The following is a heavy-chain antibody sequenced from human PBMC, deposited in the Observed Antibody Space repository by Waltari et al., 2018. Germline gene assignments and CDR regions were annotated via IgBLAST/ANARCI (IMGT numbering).Heavy chain of an antibody. Sequence: EVQLVESGGGLVKPGMSLRLSCAASGFIFGSFSMTWVRQAPGKGLEWVGIIYSRGIFRQYADSVKGRFTISRDNSNNSLYLQMDNLKVDDTAVYYCARDNNFDYWSGLSYWGQGTLVTVSS. V-gene: IGHV3-21*02. CDR3: ARDNNFDYWSGLSY. J-gene: IGHJ4*02. D-gene: IGHD3-3*01. CDR2: IYSRGIFR. CDR1: GFIFGSFS.